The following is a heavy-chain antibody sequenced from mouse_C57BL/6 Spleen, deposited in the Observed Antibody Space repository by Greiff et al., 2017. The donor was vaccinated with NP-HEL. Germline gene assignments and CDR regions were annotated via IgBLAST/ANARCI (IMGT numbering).Heavy chain of an antibody. V-gene: IGHV1-26*01. CDR1: GYTFTDYY. J-gene: IGHJ1*03. CDR3: ARFPHYGSSSRWYFDV. D-gene: IGHD1-1*01. Sequence: EVQLQQSGPELVKPGASVKISCKASGYTFTDYYMNWVKQSHGKSLEWIGDINPNNGGTSYNQKFKGKATLTVDKSSSTAYMELRSLTSEDSAVYYCARFPHYGSSSRWYFDVWGTGTTVTVSS. CDR2: INPNNGGT.